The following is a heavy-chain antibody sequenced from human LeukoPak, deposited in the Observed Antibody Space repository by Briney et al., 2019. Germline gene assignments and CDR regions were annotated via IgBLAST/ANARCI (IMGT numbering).Heavy chain of an antibody. CDR3: ARDASMVRGVATHYFGY. CDR2: ISYDGSNK. CDR1: GFTFSSYA. Sequence: GRSLRLSCAASGFTFSSYAMHWVRQAPGKGLEWVAVISYDGSNKYYADSVKGRFTISRDNSKNTLYLQMNSLRAEDTAVYYCARDASMVRGVATHYFGYWGQGTLVTVSS. V-gene: IGHV3-30-3*01. D-gene: IGHD3-10*01. J-gene: IGHJ4*02.